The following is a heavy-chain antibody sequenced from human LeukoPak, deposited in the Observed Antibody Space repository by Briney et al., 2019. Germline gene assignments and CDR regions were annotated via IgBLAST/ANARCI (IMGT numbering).Heavy chain of an antibody. CDR3: AREREMATIVDGFDI. Sequence: ASVKVSCKASGYTFTGYDMHWVRQAPGQGLEWMGWINPNSGGTNYAQKFQGRVTMTRDTSISRAYMEVSRLRSDDTAVYYCAREREMATIVDGFDIWGQGTMVTVSS. CDR1: GYTFTGYD. D-gene: IGHD5-24*01. J-gene: IGHJ3*02. V-gene: IGHV1-2*02. CDR2: INPNSGGT.